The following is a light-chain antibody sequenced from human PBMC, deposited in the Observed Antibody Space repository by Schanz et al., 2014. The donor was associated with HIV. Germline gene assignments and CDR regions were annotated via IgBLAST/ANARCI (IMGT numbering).Light chain of an antibody. CDR3: QQLNSFPYT. CDR1: QSINNW. V-gene: IGKV1-5*01. Sequence: DIQMTQSPSTLSASVGDRVTITCRASQSINNWLAWYQQKPGKAPNLLIYAASTLHTGVPLRFSGSGSGTDFTLTINGLQPDDFATYYCQQLNSFPYTFGQGTMLEI. CDR2: AAS. J-gene: IGKJ2*01.